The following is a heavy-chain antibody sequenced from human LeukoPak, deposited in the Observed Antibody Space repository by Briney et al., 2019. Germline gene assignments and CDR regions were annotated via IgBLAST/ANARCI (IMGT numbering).Heavy chain of an antibody. D-gene: IGHD4-17*01. CDR3: ARQGYGDYGWFDP. CDR1: GGSFSGYY. J-gene: IGHJ5*02. V-gene: IGHV4-34*01. CDR2: INHSGST. Sequence: PSETPSLTCAVYGGSFSGYYWSWIRQPPGKGLEWIGEINHSGSTNYNPSLKSRVTISVDTSKNQFSLKLSSVTAADTAVYYCARQGYGDYGWFDPWGQGTLVTVSS.